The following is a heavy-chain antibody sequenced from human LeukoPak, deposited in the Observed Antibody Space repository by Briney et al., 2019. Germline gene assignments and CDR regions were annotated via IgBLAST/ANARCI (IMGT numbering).Heavy chain of an antibody. CDR2: INGDGSNT. V-gene: IGHV3-74*03. CDR1: GFTFSSHW. D-gene: IGHD2-15*01. Sequence: PRGSLRLSCAASGFTFSSHWMHWVRQAPGKGLVWVSRINGDGSNTTYADSVKGRFTISRDNAKNTLYLQMNSLRAEDTAVYHCARSKSWYSTDAFGGGQGTMVTVSS. J-gene: IGHJ3*01. CDR3: ARSKSWYSTDAFG.